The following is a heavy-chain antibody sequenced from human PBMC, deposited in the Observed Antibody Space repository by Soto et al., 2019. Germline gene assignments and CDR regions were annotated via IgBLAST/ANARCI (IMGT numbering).Heavy chain of an antibody. CDR3: ARKPPARLYDRSGYSAN. CDR1: GVTFSSYA. V-gene: IGHV1-69*01. D-gene: IGHD3-22*01. Sequence: QVQLVQSGAEVKKPGSSVKVSCKASGVTFSSYAISWVRQAPGQGLEWMGGIIPIFGTTDYAQKFQGRVTISADETTSTAYMLLRRMIYEDTAVYYCARKPPARLYDRSGYSANWGQGTLVTVSS. J-gene: IGHJ4*02. CDR2: IIPIFGTT.